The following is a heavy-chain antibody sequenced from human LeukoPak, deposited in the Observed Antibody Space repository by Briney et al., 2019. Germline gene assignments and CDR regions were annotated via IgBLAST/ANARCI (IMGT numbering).Heavy chain of an antibody. J-gene: IGHJ4*02. CDR2: INHSGST. CDR3: AIQGGIVAET. CDR1: GVSFSGYY. V-gene: IGHV4-34*01. D-gene: IGHD2-15*01. Sequence: SETLSLTCAVYGVSFSGYYWSWIRQPPGKGLEWIGEINHSGSTNYNQSLKSRVTISVHTSKNQFSLKLSSVTAADTAVYYCAIQGGIVAETWGQGTLVTVSS.